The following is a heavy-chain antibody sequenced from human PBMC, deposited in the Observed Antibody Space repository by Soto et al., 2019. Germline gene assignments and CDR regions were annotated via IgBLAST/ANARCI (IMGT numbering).Heavy chain of an antibody. J-gene: IGHJ4*02. V-gene: IGHV3-30*18. CDR3: AKDGGARYCGRSSCHPAGAY. CDR2: ISYDGSHK. Sequence: QVQLVESGGGVVQPGRSLRLSCAGSGFTFSNYGLHWVRQAPGKGLEWVAVISYDGSHKYYADSVKGRFTISRDNSNNMLYLQMDSREAEDTAVYYCAKDGGARYCGRSSCHPAGAYWGEGTLVTVSS. D-gene: IGHD2-15*01. CDR1: GFTFSNYG.